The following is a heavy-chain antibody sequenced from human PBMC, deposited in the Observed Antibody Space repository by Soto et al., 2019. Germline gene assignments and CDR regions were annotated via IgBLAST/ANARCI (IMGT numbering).Heavy chain of an antibody. Sequence: EVVLLESGGGLEQPGGSLRLSCAASGFIFENFGMSWVRQAPGKGLEWISSISGSGFKKYYADSVKGRFTISRDNSKSTVYLELNNLSAEDTAVYYCAKNQGVELVPLATVDWFDPWGQGSVVTVSS. D-gene: IGHD1-26*01. CDR3: AKNQGVELVPLATVDWFDP. CDR1: GFIFENFG. CDR2: ISGSGFKK. J-gene: IGHJ5*02. V-gene: IGHV3-23*01.